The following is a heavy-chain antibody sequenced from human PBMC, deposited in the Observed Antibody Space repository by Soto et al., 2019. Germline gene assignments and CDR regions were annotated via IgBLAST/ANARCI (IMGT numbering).Heavy chain of an antibody. D-gene: IGHD6-19*01. CDR3: AKVEGAAVAALDAFDI. V-gene: IGHV1-8*01. CDR1: EYTFTSYD. J-gene: IGHJ3*02. Sequence: QVQLVQSGAEVKKPGASVKVSCKASEYTFTSYDVNWVRQATGQGLEWMGWMNPNSGNTGYAQKFQGRVTMTRNTSISTAYMELSSLRSEDTAVYYCAKVEGAAVAALDAFDIWGQGTMVTVSS. CDR2: MNPNSGNT.